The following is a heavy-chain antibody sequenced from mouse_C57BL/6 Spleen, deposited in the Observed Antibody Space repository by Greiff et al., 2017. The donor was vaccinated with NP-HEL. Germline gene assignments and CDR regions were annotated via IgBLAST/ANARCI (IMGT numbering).Heavy chain of an antibody. Sequence: QVQLQQSGAELARPGASVKLSCKASGYTFTSYGISWVKQRTGQGLEWIGEIYPRSGNTYYNEKFKGKATLTADKSSSTAYMELRSLTSEDSAVYFCARYYGSRTRYFDVWGTGTTVTVSS. CDR2: IYPRSGNT. V-gene: IGHV1-81*01. CDR3: ARYYGSRTRYFDV. D-gene: IGHD1-1*01. J-gene: IGHJ1*03. CDR1: GYTFTSYG.